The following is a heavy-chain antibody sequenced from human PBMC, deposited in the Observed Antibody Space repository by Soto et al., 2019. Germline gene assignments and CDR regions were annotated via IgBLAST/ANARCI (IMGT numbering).Heavy chain of an antibody. Sequence: TSETLSLTCTVSGGSISSYYWSWIRQPPGKGLEWIGYIYYSGSTNYNPSLKSRVTISVDTSKNQFSLKLSSVTAADTAVYYCAISPGNLYYFDYWGQGTLVTVSS. V-gene: IGHV4-59*01. J-gene: IGHJ4*02. CDR3: AISPGNLYYFDY. CDR1: GGSISSYY. CDR2: IYYSGST.